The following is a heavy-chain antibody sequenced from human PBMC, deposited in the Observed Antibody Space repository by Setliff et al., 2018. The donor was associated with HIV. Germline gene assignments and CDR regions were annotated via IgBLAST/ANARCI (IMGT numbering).Heavy chain of an antibody. CDR2: IYYSGST. Sequence: PSETLSLTCTVSGGSISSYYWSWIRQPPGKGLEWIGYIYYSGSTNYNPSLESRVTISVDTSKNQFSLKLSSVTAADTAVYYCATLDPSGGNFLAYWGQGTLVTVSS. CDR1: GGSISSYY. V-gene: IGHV4-59*08. D-gene: IGHD2-21*02. J-gene: IGHJ4*02. CDR3: ATLDPSGGNFLAY.